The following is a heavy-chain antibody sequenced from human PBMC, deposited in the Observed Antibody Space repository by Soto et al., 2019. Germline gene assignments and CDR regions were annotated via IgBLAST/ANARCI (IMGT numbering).Heavy chain of an antibody. D-gene: IGHD5-18*01. CDR3: ARLANSDGHDY. V-gene: IGHV5-10-1*01. CDR2: IDPSSDSYT. CDR1: GYSFTNYC. Sequence: VVSQRISCRVAGYSFTNYCISWVRKMPGRGLEWMGRIDPSSDSYTRYSPSFQGHVSISVDKSMNTAYLHLSSLTASDTAIYYCARLANSDGHDYWGQGTLVT. J-gene: IGHJ4*02.